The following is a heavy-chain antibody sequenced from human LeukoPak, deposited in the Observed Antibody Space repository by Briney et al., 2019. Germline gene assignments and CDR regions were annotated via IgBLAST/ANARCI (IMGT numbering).Heavy chain of an antibody. CDR3: AKDYDSLDY. CDR1: GFTFSSYA. J-gene: IGHJ4*02. D-gene: IGHD3-3*01. V-gene: IGHV3-30*04. Sequence: PGRSLRLSCAASGFTFSSYAMHWVRQAPGKGLEWVALISYNGINKYYADSLKGRFTISRDNSKNTLYLQMNSLRAEDTAVYYCAKDYDSLDYWGQGTLVTVSS. CDR2: ISYNGINK.